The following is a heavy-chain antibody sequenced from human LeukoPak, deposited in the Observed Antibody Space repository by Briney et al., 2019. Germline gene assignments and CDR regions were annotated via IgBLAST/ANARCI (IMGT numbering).Heavy chain of an antibody. Sequence: GGSLRLSCAASGFTFSSYGMHWVRQAPGKGPEWAAVISYDGSAKYYADSVRGRFTISRDDSKNTLYLQMNSLRPEDTAIYYCVKGSVAYTGGHFDYWGQGTLVTVSS. CDR3: VKGSVAYTGGHFDY. CDR1: GFTFSSYG. D-gene: IGHD2-15*01. V-gene: IGHV3-30*18. J-gene: IGHJ4*02. CDR2: ISYDGSAK.